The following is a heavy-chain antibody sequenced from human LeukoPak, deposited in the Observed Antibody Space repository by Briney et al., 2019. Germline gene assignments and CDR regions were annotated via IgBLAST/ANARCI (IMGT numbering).Heavy chain of an antibody. CDR1: GYTFTSYG. Sequence: ASVKVSCKASGYTFTSYGISWVRQAPGQGLEWMGWISAYNGNTNYAQKLQGRVTMTTDTSTSTAYMELRSLRPDDTAVYYCARVVMGYGDYRGAYYYMDVWGKGTTVTVSS. D-gene: IGHD4-17*01. CDR3: ARVVMGYGDYRGAYYYMDV. J-gene: IGHJ6*03. V-gene: IGHV1-18*01. CDR2: ISAYNGNT.